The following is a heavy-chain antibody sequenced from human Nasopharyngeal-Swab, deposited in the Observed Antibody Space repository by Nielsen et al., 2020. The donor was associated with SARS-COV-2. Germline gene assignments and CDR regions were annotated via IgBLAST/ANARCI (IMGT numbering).Heavy chain of an antibody. CDR2: IYYSGST. V-gene: IGHV4-59*01. J-gene: IGHJ3*02. Sequence: WISQPPGKGLEWIGYIYYSGSTNYNPSLKSRVTISVDTSKNQFSLKLSSVTAADTAVYYCARDGLFGDSAFDIWGQGTMVTVSS. D-gene: IGHD3-10*01. CDR3: ARDGLFGDSAFDI.